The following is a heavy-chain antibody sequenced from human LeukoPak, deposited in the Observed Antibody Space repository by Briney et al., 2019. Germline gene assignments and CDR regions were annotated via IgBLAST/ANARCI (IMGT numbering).Heavy chain of an antibody. CDR1: GGSFSGYY. Sequence: SETLSLTCAVYGGSFSGYYWSWIRQPPGKGLEWIGEINHSGSTNFNPSLKSRVTISVETSKNQFSLKLSSVTAADTAVYYCARGLIAARLYYYYYMDVWGKGTTVTVSS. J-gene: IGHJ6*03. CDR3: ARGLIAARLYYYYYMDV. CDR2: INHSGST. V-gene: IGHV4-34*01. D-gene: IGHD6-6*01.